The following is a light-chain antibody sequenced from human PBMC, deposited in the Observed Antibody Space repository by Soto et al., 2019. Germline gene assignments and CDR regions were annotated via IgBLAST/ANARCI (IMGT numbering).Light chain of an antibody. CDR3: QQYASFSPA. CDR1: QSISKH. V-gene: IGKV1-5*01. Sequence: DVQMTQSPSTLSASVGDRVTITCRASQSISKHLAWYQLRPGKAPRLLIYYASTLDRGVPSRFSGRGSGTEFTLTIISLQPDDFATYYCQQYASFSPALGQGTKVGI. J-gene: IGKJ1*01. CDR2: YAS.